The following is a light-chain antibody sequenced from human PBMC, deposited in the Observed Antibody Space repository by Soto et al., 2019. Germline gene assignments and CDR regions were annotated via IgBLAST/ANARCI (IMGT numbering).Light chain of an antibody. CDR1: QGISRS. CDR2: AAS. V-gene: IGKV1D-12*01. CDR3: QQADTFPIT. J-gene: IGKJ5*01. Sequence: DIQMTQSPSSVSASVGDRVTISCQASQGISRSLAWYQQKPGKAPKLLIYAASSLQSGVPSRFSGSGFGTDFTLTISSLQPEDSAIYYCQQADTFPITFGQGT.